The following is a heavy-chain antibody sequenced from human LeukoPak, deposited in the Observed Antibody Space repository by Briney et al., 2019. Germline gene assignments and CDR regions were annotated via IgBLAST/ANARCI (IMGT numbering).Heavy chain of an antibody. CDR1: GFTFSSYA. CDR2: ISYDGSNK. D-gene: IGHD6-13*01. V-gene: IGHV3-30-3*01. J-gene: IGHJ4*02. CDR3: ARGSIAAAGTQGPIDY. Sequence: GGSLRLSCAASGFTFSSYAMHWVRQAPGKGLEWVAVISYDGSNKYYADSVKGRFTISRDNSKNTLYLQMNSLRAEDTAVYYCARGSIAAAGTQGPIDYWGQGTLITVSS.